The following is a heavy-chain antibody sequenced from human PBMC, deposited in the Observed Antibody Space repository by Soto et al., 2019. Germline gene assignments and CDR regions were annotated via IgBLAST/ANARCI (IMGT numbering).Heavy chain of an antibody. V-gene: IGHV4-59*08. J-gene: IGHJ1*01. CDR3: ARHFPSGWYFQH. D-gene: IGHD6-19*01. Sequence: SETLSLTCTVSGGSISSHYWSWIRQPPGKGLEWIGYIYYSGSTNYNPSLKSRVTISVDTSKNQFSLKLTSVTAADTAVYYCARHFPSGWYFQHWGQGTLVTVSS. CDR2: IYYSGST. CDR1: GGSISSHY.